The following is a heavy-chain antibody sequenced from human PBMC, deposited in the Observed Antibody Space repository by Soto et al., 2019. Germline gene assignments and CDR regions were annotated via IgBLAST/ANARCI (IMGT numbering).Heavy chain of an antibody. V-gene: IGHV3-33*01. CDR3: ARVHPARTVYIAVAAYYYYGMDV. J-gene: IGHJ6*02. Sequence: QVQLVESGGGVVQPGRSLRLSCAASGFTFSSYGMHWVRQAPGKGLEWVAVIWYDGSNKYYADSVKGRFTISRDNSKNTLYLQMNSLRAEDTAVYYCARVHPARTVYIAVAAYYYYGMDVWGQGTTVTVSS. CDR2: IWYDGSNK. CDR1: GFTFSSYG. D-gene: IGHD6-19*01.